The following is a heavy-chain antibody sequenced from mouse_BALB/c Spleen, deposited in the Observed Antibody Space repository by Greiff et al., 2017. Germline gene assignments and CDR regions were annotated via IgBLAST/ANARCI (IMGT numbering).Heavy chain of an antibody. CDR3: TLYYYGSRGAMDY. D-gene: IGHD1-1*01. CDR1: GFTFNTYA. J-gene: IGHJ4*01. Sequence: DAGGGLVQPKGSLKLSCAASGFTFNTYAMNWVRQAPGKGLEWVARIRSKSNNYATYYADSVKDRFTISRDDSQSMLYLQMNNLKTEDTAMYYCTLYYYGSRGAMDYWGQGTSVTVSS. CDR2: IRSKSNNYAT. V-gene: IGHV10-1*02.